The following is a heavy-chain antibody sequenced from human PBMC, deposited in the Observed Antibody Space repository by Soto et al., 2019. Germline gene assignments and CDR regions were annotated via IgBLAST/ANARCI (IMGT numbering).Heavy chain of an antibody. J-gene: IGHJ6*02. D-gene: IGHD2-2*01. CDR3: ARDIVVVPAAIPHYYGMDV. CDR2: ISYDGSNK. Sequence: LRLSCAASGFTFSSYAMHWVRQAPGKGLEWVAVISYDGSNKYYADSVKGRFTISRDNSKNTLYLQMNSLRAEDTAVYYCARDIVVVPAAIPHYYGMDVWGQGTTVTVSS. CDR1: GFTFSSYA. V-gene: IGHV3-30-3*01.